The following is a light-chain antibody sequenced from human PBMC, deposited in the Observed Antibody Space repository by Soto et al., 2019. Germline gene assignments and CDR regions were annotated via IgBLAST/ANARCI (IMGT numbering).Light chain of an antibody. CDR2: GAS. V-gene: IGKV3-15*01. Sequence: EIVMTQSPVTLSVSPGERATLSCRASQTVRSDLAWYQQKPGQAPRLLIYGASTRATGVPARFSGSGSGTQFTLIISSLQSEDFAVYYCQHYNDRPRTFGQGTKLEIK. J-gene: IGKJ2*01. CDR3: QHYNDRPRT. CDR1: QTVRSD.